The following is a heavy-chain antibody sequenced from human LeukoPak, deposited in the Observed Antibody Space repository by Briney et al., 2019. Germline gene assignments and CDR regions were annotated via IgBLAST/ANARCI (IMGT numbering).Heavy chain of an antibody. V-gene: IGHV7-4-1*02. Sequence: ASVKVSCKASGYTFTSYAMNWVRQAPGQGLEWMGWINTNTGNPTYAQGFTGRFVFSLDTSVSTAYLQISSLKAEDTAVYYCAREGITKVRGVIHLDYWGQGTLVTVSS. CDR1: GYTFTSYA. J-gene: IGHJ4*02. CDR3: AREGITKVRGVIHLDY. D-gene: IGHD3-10*01. CDR2: INTNTGNP.